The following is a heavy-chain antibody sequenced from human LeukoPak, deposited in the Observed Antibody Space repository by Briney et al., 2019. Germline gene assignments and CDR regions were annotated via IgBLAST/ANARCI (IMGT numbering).Heavy chain of an antibody. J-gene: IGHJ4*02. CDR2: INQDGSAR. D-gene: IGHD2-2*01. CDR1: GFTFSTSW. Sequence: GGSLRLSCAASGFTFSTSWMTWVRQPPGKGLEWVANINQDGSARDYVDSVRGRFTISRDNPKNSLFLQMNSLRAEDTALYYCARHDCSSTSCSQSLDYWGRGTLVTVSS. CDR3: ARHDCSSTSCSQSLDY. V-gene: IGHV3-7*01.